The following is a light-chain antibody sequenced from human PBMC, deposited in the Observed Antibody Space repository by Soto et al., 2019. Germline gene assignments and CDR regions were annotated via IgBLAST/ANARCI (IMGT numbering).Light chain of an antibody. Sequence: SVLTQPASVSGSPGQSITISCTGTSSDVGGYNYVSWYQQHPGKAPKLMIYEVSNRPSGVSSRFSGSKSANTASLTISGLQAEDEADYYCNSYTSSTTVVFGGGTQVTVL. CDR2: EVS. CDR3: NSYTSSTTVV. V-gene: IGLV2-14*01. CDR1: SSDVGGYNY. J-gene: IGLJ2*01.